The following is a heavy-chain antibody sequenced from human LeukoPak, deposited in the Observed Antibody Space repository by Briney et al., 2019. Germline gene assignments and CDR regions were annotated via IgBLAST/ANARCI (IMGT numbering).Heavy chain of an antibody. V-gene: IGHV3-48*04. CDR3: ARDAKSYYDFWSGYYLVYNWFDP. Sequence: GGSLRLSCAASGFTFSSYSMNWVRQAPGKGLEWVSYISSSSSTIYYADSVKGRFTISRDNAKNSLYLQMNSLRAEDTAVYYCARDAKSYYDFWSGYYLVYNWFDPWGQGTLVTVSS. CDR2: ISSSSSTI. CDR1: GFTFSSYS. D-gene: IGHD3-3*01. J-gene: IGHJ5*02.